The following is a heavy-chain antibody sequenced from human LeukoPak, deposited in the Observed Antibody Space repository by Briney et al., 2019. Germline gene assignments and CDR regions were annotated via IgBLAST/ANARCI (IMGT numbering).Heavy chain of an antibody. D-gene: IGHD2-2*01. CDR3: AKDRIKIVVVPAASDY. Sequence: GGSLRLSCAASGFTFSSYSMNWVRQAPGKGLEWVSAISGSGGSTYYADSVKGRFTISRDNSKNTLYLQMNSLRAEDTAVYYCAKDRIKIVVVPAASDYWGQGTLVTVSS. CDR1: GFTFSSYS. CDR2: ISGSGGST. J-gene: IGHJ4*02. V-gene: IGHV3-23*01.